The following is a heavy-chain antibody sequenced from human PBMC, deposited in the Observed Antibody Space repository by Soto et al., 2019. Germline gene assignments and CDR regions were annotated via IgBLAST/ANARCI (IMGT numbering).Heavy chain of an antibody. Sequence: SVKVSCKASGYTFTSYAMHWVRQAPGQRLEWMGWINAGNGNTKYSQKFQGRVTITRDTSASTAYMELSSLRSEDTAVYYCASDRPRVEANKIDYWGQGSLVTVSS. CDR1: GYTFTSYA. D-gene: IGHD1-26*01. CDR2: INAGNGNT. V-gene: IGHV1-3*01. J-gene: IGHJ4*02. CDR3: ASDRPRVEANKIDY.